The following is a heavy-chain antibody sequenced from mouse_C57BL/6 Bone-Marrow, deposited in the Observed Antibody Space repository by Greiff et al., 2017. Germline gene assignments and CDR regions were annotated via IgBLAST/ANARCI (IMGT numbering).Heavy chain of an antibody. V-gene: IGHV1-76*01. CDR3: ARGRLQRMDY. Sequence: QVQLKQSGAELVRPGASVKLSCKASGYTFTDYYINWVKQRPGQGLEWIARIYPGSGNTYYNEKFKGKATLTAEKSSSTAYMQLSSLTSEDSAVYFCARGRLQRMDYWGQGTSVTVSS. CDR2: IYPGSGNT. CDR1: GYTFTDYY. D-gene: IGHD1-1*01. J-gene: IGHJ4*01.